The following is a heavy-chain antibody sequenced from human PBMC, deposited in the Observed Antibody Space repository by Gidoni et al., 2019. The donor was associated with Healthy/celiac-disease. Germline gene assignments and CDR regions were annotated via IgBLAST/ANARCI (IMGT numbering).Heavy chain of an antibody. CDR2: IKQDGSEK. CDR1: GFTFRRYW. Sequence: EVQLVESGGGLVQPGGSLRLSCAASGFTFRRYWMSWVRQAPGKGLEWVANIKQDGSEKYYVDSVKGRFTISRDNAKNSLYLQMNSLRAEDTAVYYCARDPTYRGSYSDRYFDYWGQGTLVTVSS. D-gene: IGHD1-26*01. J-gene: IGHJ4*02. V-gene: IGHV3-7*03. CDR3: ARDPTYRGSYSDRYFDY.